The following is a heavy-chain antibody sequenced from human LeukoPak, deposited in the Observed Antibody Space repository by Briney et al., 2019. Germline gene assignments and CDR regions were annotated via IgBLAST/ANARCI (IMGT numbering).Heavy chain of an antibody. CDR3: VRSLDY. V-gene: IGHV3-23*01. CDR2: ITGSGGFT. Sequence: GGSLRLSCAASGFPFSTYAMNWVRQAPGKGLEWVSVITGSGGFTQYADSVKGRFTISRDNSKNSVYLQMNSLRVEDTALYYCVRSLDYWGQGTLVTVSS. CDR1: GFPFSTYA. J-gene: IGHJ4*02.